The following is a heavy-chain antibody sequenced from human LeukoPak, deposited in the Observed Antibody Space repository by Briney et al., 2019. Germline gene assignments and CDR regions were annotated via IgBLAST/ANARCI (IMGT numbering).Heavy chain of an antibody. D-gene: IGHD2-2*01. CDR1: GFTFSSYG. Sequence: GGSLRLSCAASGFTFSSYGMHWVRQAPGKGLEWVAVISYDGSSKYYADSVKGRFTISRDNSKNTLYLQMNSLRAEDTAVYYCAKDSGYCSSTSCSARIYYGMDVWGKGTTVTVSS. J-gene: IGHJ6*04. CDR2: ISYDGSSK. V-gene: IGHV3-30*18. CDR3: AKDSGYCSSTSCSARIYYGMDV.